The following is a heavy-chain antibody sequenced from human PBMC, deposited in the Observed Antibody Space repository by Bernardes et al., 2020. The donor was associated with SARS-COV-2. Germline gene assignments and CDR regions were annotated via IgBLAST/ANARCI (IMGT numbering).Heavy chain of an antibody. D-gene: IGHD3-22*01. Sequence: SETLSLTCAVYGGSFSGYYWSWIRQPPGKGLEWIGEINHSGSTNYNPSLKSRVTISVDTSKNQFSLKLSSVTAADTAVYYYARGIGKYYDSSGLENYFDYWGQGTLVTVSS. J-gene: IGHJ4*02. CDR3: ARGIGKYYDSSGLENYFDY. V-gene: IGHV4-34*01. CDR1: GGSFSGYY. CDR2: INHSGST.